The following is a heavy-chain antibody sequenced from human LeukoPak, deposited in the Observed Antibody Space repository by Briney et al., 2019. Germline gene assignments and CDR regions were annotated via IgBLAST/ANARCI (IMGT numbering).Heavy chain of an antibody. CDR3: ARETGSAVGSTDFDY. D-gene: IGHD4-17*01. J-gene: IGHJ4*02. CDR2: ISYDGSNK. Sequence: GGSLRLSCAASGFTFSSYAMHWVRQATGKGLEWVAVISYDGSNKYYADSVKGRFTTSRDNSKNTLYLQMNSLRAEDTAVYYCARETGSAVGSTDFDYWGQGTLVTVSS. CDR1: GFTFSSYA. V-gene: IGHV3-30-3*01.